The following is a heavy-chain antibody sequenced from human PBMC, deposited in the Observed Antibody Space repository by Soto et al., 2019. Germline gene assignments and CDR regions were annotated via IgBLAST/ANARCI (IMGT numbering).Heavy chain of an antibody. J-gene: IGHJ5*02. D-gene: IGHD7-27*01. CDR1: GGSVSSGSYY. Sequence: SETLSLSCTVSGGSVSSGSYYWSWIRQPPGKGLEWIGYIYHSGSTYYNPSLKGRVTISVDRSKNQFSLKLSSVTAADTAVYYCARVPGPWGQGTLVTVSS. CDR3: ARVPGP. CDR2: IYHSGST. V-gene: IGHV4-30-2*01.